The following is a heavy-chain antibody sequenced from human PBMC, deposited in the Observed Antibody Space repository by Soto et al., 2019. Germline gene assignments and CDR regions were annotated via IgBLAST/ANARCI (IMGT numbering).Heavy chain of an antibody. J-gene: IGHJ4*02. Sequence: SVTLSLTCTVSGGSISSYYWRWIRQPPGKGLEWIGYIYYSGSTNYNPSLKSRVTISVDTSKNQFSLKLSSVTAADTAVYYCARGYPEIDYWGQGTLVTVSS. CDR3: ARGYPEIDY. CDR1: GGSISSYY. V-gene: IGHV4-59*01. CDR2: IYYSGST. D-gene: IGHD1-20*01.